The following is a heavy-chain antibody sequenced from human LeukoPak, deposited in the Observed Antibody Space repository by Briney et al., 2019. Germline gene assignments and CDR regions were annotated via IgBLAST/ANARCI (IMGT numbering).Heavy chain of an antibody. J-gene: IGHJ4*02. Sequence: HPGGSLRLSCAASGFTFSSYEMNWVRQAPGKGLEWVSYISRSGSAIYYADSVKGRFTISRDNAKNSLYLQMTSLRDEDTAVYYCARDSSGWKYYFDYWGQGTLVTVSS. CDR2: ISRSGSAI. V-gene: IGHV3-48*03. CDR1: GFTFSSYE. D-gene: IGHD6-19*01. CDR3: ARDSSGWKYYFDY.